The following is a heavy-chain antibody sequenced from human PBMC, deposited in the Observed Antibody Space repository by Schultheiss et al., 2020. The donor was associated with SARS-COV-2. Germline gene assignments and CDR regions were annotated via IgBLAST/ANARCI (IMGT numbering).Heavy chain of an antibody. V-gene: IGHV5-10-1*01. CDR2: IDPSKSET. D-gene: IGHD5-18*01. CDR3: ARLLRRPGYSFGRASYYNGMDV. J-gene: IGHJ6*02. CDR1: GYSFTSNW. Sequence: GESLKISCKGAGYSFTSNWISWVRQMPGKGLEWMGRIDPSKSETKYSPSFQGQVTISADKSMNTAYLQWSSLKASDSATYYCARLLRRPGYSFGRASYYNGMDVWGQGTTVTVSS.